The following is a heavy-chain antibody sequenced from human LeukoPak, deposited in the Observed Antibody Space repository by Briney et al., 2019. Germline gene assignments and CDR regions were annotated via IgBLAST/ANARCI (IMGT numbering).Heavy chain of an antibody. CDR2: ISSSGSTI. CDR3: AELGINMIGGV. V-gene: IGHV3-48*03. Sequence: PGGSPRLSCAASGFTFSSYAMHWVRQAPGKGLEWVSYISSSGSTIYYADSVKGRFTISRDNAKNSLYLQMNSLRAEDTAVYYCAELGINMIGGVWGKGTTVTISS. J-gene: IGHJ6*04. CDR1: GFTFSSYA. D-gene: IGHD3-10*02.